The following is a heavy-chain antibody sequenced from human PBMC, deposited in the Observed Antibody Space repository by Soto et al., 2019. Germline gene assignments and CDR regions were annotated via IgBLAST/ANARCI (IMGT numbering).Heavy chain of an antibody. Sequence: QTLSLTCAISGDSVSSNSAAWNWIRQSPSRGLEWLGRTYYRSKWYNDYAVSVKSRITINPDTSKNQFSLQLNSVTPEDTAVYYCARGVVATIWGVYYYYGMDVWGQGTTVTVSS. V-gene: IGHV6-1*01. D-gene: IGHD5-12*01. CDR2: TYYRSKWYN. CDR1: GDSVSSNSAA. CDR3: ARGVVATIWGVYYYYGMDV. J-gene: IGHJ6*02.